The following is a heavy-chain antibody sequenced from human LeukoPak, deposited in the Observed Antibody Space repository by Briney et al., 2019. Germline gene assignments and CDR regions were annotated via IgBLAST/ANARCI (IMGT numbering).Heavy chain of an antibody. V-gene: IGHV3-30*01. CDR3: ARDSTRGTFDY. D-gene: IGHD3-10*01. J-gene: IGHJ4*02. Sequence: GGSLRLSCAASGFTFSSYAMHWVRQAPGKGLEWVAVISYDGSNKYYVDSVKGRFTISRDNSKNTLYLQMNSLRAEDTAVYYCARDSTRGTFDYWGQGTLVTVSS. CDR2: ISYDGSNK. CDR1: GFTFSSYA.